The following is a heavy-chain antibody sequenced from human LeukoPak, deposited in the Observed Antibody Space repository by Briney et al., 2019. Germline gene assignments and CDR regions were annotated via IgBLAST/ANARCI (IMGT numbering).Heavy chain of an antibody. Sequence: SVKVSCKASGGTFSNYAISWVRQAPGQGLEWMGGIIPIFGTANYAQKFQGRVTITADKSTSTAYMELSSLRSEDTAVYYCASSGFNDILTGPFDYWGQGTLVTVSS. CDR2: IIPIFGTA. CDR3: ASSGFNDILTGPFDY. CDR1: GGTFSNYA. D-gene: IGHD3-9*01. V-gene: IGHV1-69*06. J-gene: IGHJ4*02.